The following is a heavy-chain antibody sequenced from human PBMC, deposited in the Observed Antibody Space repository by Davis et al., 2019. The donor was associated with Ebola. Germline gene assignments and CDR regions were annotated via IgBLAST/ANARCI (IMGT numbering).Heavy chain of an antibody. D-gene: IGHD3-16*01. CDR2: ISWNSNSI. CDR1: GFTFDDYA. J-gene: IGHJ6*02. CDR3: AKDIRLGGQYNYGMDV. Sequence: PGGSLRLSCAASGFTFDDYAMHWIRQAPGKGLEWVSSISWNSNSIGYVNSVKGRFSISRDNAKNSLYLQMNNLGPEDTALYYCAKDIRLGGQYNYGMDVWGQGTRVTVSS. V-gene: IGHV3-9*01.